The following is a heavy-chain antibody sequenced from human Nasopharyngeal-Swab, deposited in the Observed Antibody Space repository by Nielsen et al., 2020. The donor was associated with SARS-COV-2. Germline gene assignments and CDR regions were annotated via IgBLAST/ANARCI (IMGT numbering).Heavy chain of an antibody. J-gene: IGHJ6*04. CDR1: AGIFCSYA. CDR2: IIPIFGTA. CDR3: ARARMVRGVMGVYYYYGMDV. D-gene: IGHD3-10*01. Sequence: SVQVSCNASAGIFCSYAISWVRQAPGQGLEWMGGIIPIFGTANYAQKFQGRVTITADESTSTAYMELSSLRSEDTAVYYCARARMVRGVMGVYYYYGMDVWGKGTTVTVSS. V-gene: IGHV1-69*13.